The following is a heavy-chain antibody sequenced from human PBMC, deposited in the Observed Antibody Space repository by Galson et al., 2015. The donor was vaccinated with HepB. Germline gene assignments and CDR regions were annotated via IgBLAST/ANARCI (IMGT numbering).Heavy chain of an antibody. D-gene: IGHD1-14*01. Sequence: SLRLSCAASGFTVSNNYMSWVRQAPGKGLEWVSLIYSGGTISYADSVRGRFTLSRDSSKNTVYLQMNSLRAEDTAVYYCTNRVYWGHGTLVTVSS. V-gene: IGHV3-53*01. J-gene: IGHJ4*01. CDR1: GFTVSNNY. CDR3: TNRVY. CDR2: IYSGGTI.